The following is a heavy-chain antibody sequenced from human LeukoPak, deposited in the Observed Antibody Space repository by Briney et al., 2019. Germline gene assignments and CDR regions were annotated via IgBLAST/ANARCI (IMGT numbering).Heavy chain of an antibody. V-gene: IGHV1-18*04. CDR1: GYTFTSYV. J-gene: IGHJ4*01. Sequence: ATVKVSCKASGYTFTSYVITWLRQAPGHGLEWMGWISAYNGNTNYAQKLQGRVTMTTDTSTSTAYMELRSLRSDDTAVYYCAIDTGYSSGWPLFDYWGQGTLVTVSS. D-gene: IGHD6-19*01. CDR3: AIDTGYSSGWPLFDY. CDR2: ISAYNGNT.